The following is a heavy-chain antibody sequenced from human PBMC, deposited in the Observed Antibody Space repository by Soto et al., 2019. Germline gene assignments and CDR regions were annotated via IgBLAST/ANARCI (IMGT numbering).Heavy chain of an antibody. Sequence: ASVKVSCKASGYTFTSYAMHWVRQAPGQRLEWMGWINAGNGNTKYSQKFQGRVTITRDTSASTAYMELSSLRSEDTAVYYCARDPVGRYCTNGVCSKDRNWFDPWGQGTLVTVSS. CDR1: GYTFTSYA. V-gene: IGHV1-3*01. J-gene: IGHJ5*02. D-gene: IGHD2-8*01. CDR3: ARDPVGRYCTNGVCSKDRNWFDP. CDR2: INAGNGNT.